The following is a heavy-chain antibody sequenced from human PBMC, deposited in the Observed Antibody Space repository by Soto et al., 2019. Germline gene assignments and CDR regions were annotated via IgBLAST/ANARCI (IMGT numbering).Heavy chain of an antibody. CDR3: ARDVSSDTTGFRGYDL. CDR2: FIPIFVSA. D-gene: IGHD3-10*01. Sequence: QLHLVQSGAEVKKAGSSVKVSCKASGGTVSSYAITWVRQAPGKGLEWMGVFIPIFVSAHYAPKFQGRITITADESTSTAYMEWSGLTYEDTAIYYCARDVSSDTTGFRGYDLWGQGTQVTVSS. V-gene: IGHV1-69*01. CDR1: GGTVSSYA. J-gene: IGHJ4*02.